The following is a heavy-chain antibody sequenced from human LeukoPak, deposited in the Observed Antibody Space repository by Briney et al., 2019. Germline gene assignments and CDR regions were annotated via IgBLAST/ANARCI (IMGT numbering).Heavy chain of an antibody. CDR2: ISSSGSTI. Sequence: GGSLRLSCVVSGFTFSRYEMNWVRQAPGKGLEWVSYISSSGSTIYYADSVKGRFTISTDNAKNSLYLQMNSLRAEDTAVYYCAELGITMIGGVWGKGTTVTISS. CDR3: AELGITMIGGV. V-gene: IGHV3-48*03. D-gene: IGHD3-10*02. CDR1: GFTFSRYE. J-gene: IGHJ6*04.